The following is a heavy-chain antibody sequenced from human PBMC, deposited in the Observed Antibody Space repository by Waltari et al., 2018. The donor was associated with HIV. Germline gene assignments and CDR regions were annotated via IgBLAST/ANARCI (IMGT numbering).Heavy chain of an antibody. D-gene: IGHD3-10*01. CDR1: GGSISSSSYY. J-gene: IGHJ6*02. CDR2: IYYSGST. Sequence: QLQLQESGPGLVKPSETLSLTCTVSGGSISSSSYYWGWLRQPPGKGLEWIGSIYYSGSTYYNPSLKSRVTISVDTSKNQFSLKLSSVTAADTAVYYCASPPRGGDGMDVWGQGTTVTVSS. CDR3: ASPPRGGDGMDV. V-gene: IGHV4-39*01.